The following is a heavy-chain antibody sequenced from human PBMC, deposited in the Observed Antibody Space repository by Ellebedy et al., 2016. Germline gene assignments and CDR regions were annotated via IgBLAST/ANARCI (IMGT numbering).Heavy chain of an antibody. D-gene: IGHD6-25*01. CDR2: IKEDGSEK. CDR3: AKEKAGFFDH. J-gene: IGHJ4*02. CDR1: GFTFSTYW. Sequence: GGSLRLSXAASGFTFSTYWMSWVRQAPGKGLEWVANIKEDGSEKYYVASVKGRFTISRDNAKNTLYLQMNSLRAEDTAVYYCAKEKAGFFDHWGQGTLVTVSS. V-gene: IGHV3-7*01.